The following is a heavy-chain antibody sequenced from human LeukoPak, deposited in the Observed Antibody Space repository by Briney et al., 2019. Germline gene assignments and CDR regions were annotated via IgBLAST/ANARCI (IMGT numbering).Heavy chain of an antibody. CDR3: ARDVLVVVPAATSYYYYMDV. CDR1: GYTFTGYY. Sequence: ASVKVSCKASGYTFTGYYMHWGRQAPGQGLEWMGWINPNCGGTNYAQKFQGRVTMTRDTSISTAYMELSRLRSDDTAVYYCARDVLVVVPAATSYYYYMDVWGKGTTVTVSS. V-gene: IGHV1-2*02. D-gene: IGHD2-2*01. J-gene: IGHJ6*03. CDR2: INPNCGGT.